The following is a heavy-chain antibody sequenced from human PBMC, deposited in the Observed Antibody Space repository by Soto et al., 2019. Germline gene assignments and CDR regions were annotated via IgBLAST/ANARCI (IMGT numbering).Heavy chain of an antibody. CDR3: ARDWRGAEGFDP. Sequence: QVQLVQSGAEVKKPGDSVKVSCKASGYTFSTYGFSWVRQAPGQGLEGMGWIGAHNDDTTYAQNFQGRVTMTTETSTTTSYMELRSLTSDDTAVYFCARDWRGAEGFDPWGQGTLGTVSS. V-gene: IGHV1-18*01. CDR1: GYTFSTYG. D-gene: IGHD3-3*01. CDR2: IGAHNDDT. J-gene: IGHJ5*02.